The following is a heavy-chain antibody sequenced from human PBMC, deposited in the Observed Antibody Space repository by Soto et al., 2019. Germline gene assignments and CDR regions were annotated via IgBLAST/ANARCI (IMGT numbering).Heavy chain of an antibody. D-gene: IGHD3-3*01. CDR1: GGSVNNKTYY. J-gene: IGHJ4*02. Sequence: SETLSLTCTVSGGSVNNKTYYWSWIRQPPGKRLEWIGYVDYSGTTNYNPSLKSRVTISIDMSKNQFSLRLSYVTAADTALYYCARTTAVPNTLRSRFFFDFWGQGTLVTVSS. V-gene: IGHV4-61*01. CDR3: ARTTAVPNTLRSRFFFDF. CDR2: VDYSGTT.